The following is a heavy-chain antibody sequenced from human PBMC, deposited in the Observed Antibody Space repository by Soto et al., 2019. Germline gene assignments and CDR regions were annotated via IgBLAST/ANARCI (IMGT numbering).Heavy chain of an antibody. D-gene: IGHD6-6*01. J-gene: IGHJ6*02. CDR3: ARLLEYSSSSGPGAYYYGMDV. Sequence: GESLKISCKGSGYSFTSYWISWVRQMPGKGLEWMGRIDPSDSYTNYSPSFQGHVTISADKSISTAYLQWSSLKASDTAMYYCARLLEYSSSSGPGAYYYGMDVWGQGTTVTVSS. CDR2: IDPSDSYT. CDR1: GYSFTSYW. V-gene: IGHV5-10-1*01.